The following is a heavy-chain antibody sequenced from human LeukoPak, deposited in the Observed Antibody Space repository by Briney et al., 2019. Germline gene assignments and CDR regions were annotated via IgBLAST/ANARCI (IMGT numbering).Heavy chain of an antibody. Sequence: GGSLRLSCAASGFTFDDYAMHWVRQAPGKGLEWVSGISWNSGSIGCADSVKGRFTISRDNAKNSLYLQMNSLRAEDTALYYCAKDPDGDGYNSHFDYWGQGTLVTVSS. CDR3: AKDPDGDGYNSHFDY. CDR2: ISWNSGSI. J-gene: IGHJ4*02. CDR1: GFTFDDYA. D-gene: IGHD5-24*01. V-gene: IGHV3-9*01.